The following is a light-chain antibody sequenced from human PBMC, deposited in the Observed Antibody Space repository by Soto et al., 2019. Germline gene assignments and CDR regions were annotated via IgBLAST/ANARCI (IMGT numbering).Light chain of an antibody. CDR2: GAS. CDR3: QQYSKWPLT. V-gene: IGKV3-15*01. Sequence: EIAMTQSPDTLSVSPGDLATLSFRASQGVRSDLAWYQQKAGQSPRLLIYGASTRAAETPARFSGSGSETEFTLTISSLQSEDFAVYYCQQYSKWPLTFGGGTKVDIK. J-gene: IGKJ4*01. CDR1: QGVRSD.